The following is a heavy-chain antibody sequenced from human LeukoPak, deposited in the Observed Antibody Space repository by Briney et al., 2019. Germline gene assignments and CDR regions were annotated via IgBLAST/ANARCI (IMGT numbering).Heavy chain of an antibody. CDR3: AKGGVPMATSLIHH. Sequence: GRSLRLSCAASGFTFSSYGMHRVRQAPGKGLEWVAVIWYDGSNKYYADSVKGRFTISRDNSKNTLYLQTNSLRADDTAVYYCAKGGVPMATSLIHHWGQGTLVIVSS. D-gene: IGHD5-24*01. J-gene: IGHJ1*01. CDR1: GFTFSSYG. CDR2: IWYDGSNK. V-gene: IGHV3-33*06.